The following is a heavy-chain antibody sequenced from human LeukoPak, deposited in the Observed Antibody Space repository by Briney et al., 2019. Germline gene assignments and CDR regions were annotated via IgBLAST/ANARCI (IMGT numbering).Heavy chain of an antibody. Sequence: PGGSLRLSCAASGFTFSSYEMNWVRQAPGKGLEWVSYIRSSGTTMHYADSAKGRFTISRDNVKNSLFLQLNILRAEDTAVYYCARSGMAVAATPWDWGQGTLVTVSS. J-gene: IGHJ1*01. D-gene: IGHD6-19*01. V-gene: IGHV3-48*03. CDR1: GFTFSSYE. CDR3: ARSGMAVAATPWD. CDR2: IRSSGTTM.